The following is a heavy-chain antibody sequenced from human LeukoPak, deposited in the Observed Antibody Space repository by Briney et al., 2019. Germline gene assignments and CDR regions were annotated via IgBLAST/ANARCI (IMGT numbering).Heavy chain of an antibody. CDR3: ARRWGIAARQAVNWFDP. J-gene: IGHJ5*02. CDR2: IIPIFGTA. V-gene: IGHV1-69*13. Sequence: ASVKVSCKVSGYTLTELSMHWVRQAPGQGLEWMGGIIPIFGTANYAQKFQGRVTITADESTSTAYMELSSLRSEDTAVYYCARRWGIAARQAVNWFDPWGQGTLVTVSS. D-gene: IGHD6-6*01. CDR1: GYTLTELS.